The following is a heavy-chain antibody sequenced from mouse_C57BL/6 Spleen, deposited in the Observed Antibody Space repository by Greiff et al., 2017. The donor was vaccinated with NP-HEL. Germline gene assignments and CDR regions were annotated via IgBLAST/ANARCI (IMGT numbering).Heavy chain of an antibody. V-gene: IGHV5-9-1*02. J-gene: IGHJ4*01. D-gene: IGHD2-3*01. CDR1: GFTFSSYA. CDR2: ISSGGDYI. Sequence: EVQRVESGEGLVKPGGSLKLSCAASGFTFSSYAMSWVRQTPEKRLEWVAYISSGGDYIYYADTVKGRFTISRDNARNTLYLQMSSLKSEDTAMYYCTRWLLLYAMDYWGQGTSVTVSS. CDR3: TRWLLLYAMDY.